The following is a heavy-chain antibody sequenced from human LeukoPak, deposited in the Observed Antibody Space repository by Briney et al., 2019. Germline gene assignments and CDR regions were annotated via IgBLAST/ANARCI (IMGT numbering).Heavy chain of an antibody. CDR2: INQGGSVQ. Sequence: GGSLRLSCAASGFTFRSYWMSWVRQAPGKGLEWVVNINQGGSVQYYMDSVKGRFTISRDDAKNSLYVQMNSLRDEDTAVYYCARVEYSGWNLEYWGQGTLVTVSS. D-gene: IGHD5-12*01. J-gene: IGHJ4*02. V-gene: IGHV3-7*01. CDR3: ARVEYSGWNLEY. CDR1: GFTFRSYW.